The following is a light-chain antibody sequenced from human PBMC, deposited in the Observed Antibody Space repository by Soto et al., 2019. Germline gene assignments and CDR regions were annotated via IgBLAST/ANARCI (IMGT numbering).Light chain of an antibody. Sequence: EIVMTQSPATLSVSPGERATLSCRASQSVRTNLAWYQQKPGQAPRLLIYAASTRATGIPARFSGSGSGTQFTLTINSLQSEDFAVYYCHQYNNWPDLNTFGQGTKLEIK. CDR1: QSVRTN. V-gene: IGKV3-15*01. CDR3: HQYNNWPDLNT. CDR2: AAS. J-gene: IGKJ2*01.